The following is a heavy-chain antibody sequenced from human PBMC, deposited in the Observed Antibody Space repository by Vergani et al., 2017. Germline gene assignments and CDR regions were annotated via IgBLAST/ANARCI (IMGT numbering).Heavy chain of an antibody. CDR2: ISYDGSNK. V-gene: IGHV3-30*04. Sequence: QVQLVESGGGVVQPGRSLRLSCAASGFTFSSYAMHWVRQAPGKGLEWVAVISYDGSNKYYADSVKGRFTISGDNSKNTLYLQMNSLRAEDTALYYCAGDPGRYDFWSGYRPRDWYFDLWGRGTLVTVSS. D-gene: IGHD3-3*01. CDR3: AGDPGRYDFWSGYRPRDWYFDL. J-gene: IGHJ2*01. CDR1: GFTFSSYA.